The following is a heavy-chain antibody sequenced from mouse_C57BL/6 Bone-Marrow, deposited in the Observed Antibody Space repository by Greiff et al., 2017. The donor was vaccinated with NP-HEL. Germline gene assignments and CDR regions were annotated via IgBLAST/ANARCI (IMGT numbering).Heavy chain of an antibody. D-gene: IGHD1-1*01. J-gene: IGHJ1*03. V-gene: IGHV7-3*01. CDR3: ARSNPSITTVAFDV. CDR1: GFTFTDYY. Sequence: DVMLVESGGGLVQPGGSLSLSCAASGFTFTDYYMSWVRQPPGKALEWLGFIRNKANGYTTEYSASVKGRFTISRDNSQSILYLQLNTLRADDSSTDYCARSNPSITTVAFDVWGTGTTVTVSS. CDR2: IRNKANGYTT.